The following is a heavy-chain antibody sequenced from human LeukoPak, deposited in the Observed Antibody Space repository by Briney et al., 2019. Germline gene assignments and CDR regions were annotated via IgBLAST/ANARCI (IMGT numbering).Heavy chain of an antibody. D-gene: IGHD1/OR15-1a*01. CDR2: INRSGST. Sequence: SETLSLTCTVSGGSISSYYWSWIRQPPGKGLEWIGEINRSGSTHYNPSLKSRVTISVDASKNHFSLELSSVTAADTAVYFCARSGETTIAYLDWGQGTLVTVSS. CDR3: ARSGETTIAYLD. CDR1: GGSISSYY. J-gene: IGHJ4*02. V-gene: IGHV4-34*01.